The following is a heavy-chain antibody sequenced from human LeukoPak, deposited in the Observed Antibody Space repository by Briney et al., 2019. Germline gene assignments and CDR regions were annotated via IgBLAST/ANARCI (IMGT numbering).Heavy chain of an antibody. J-gene: IGHJ4*02. CDR3: VRDAPGQFDY. CDR1: GFTFSSYG. Sequence: GGSLRLSCAASGFTFSSYGLHWVRQAPGTGLEWVAVISHDGTNKYYADSVKGRFIISRDNSQNTLSLQMNSLGTEDTAVYYCVRDAPGQFDYWGQGALVTVAS. V-gene: IGHV3-30*01. D-gene: IGHD3-10*01. CDR2: ISHDGTNK.